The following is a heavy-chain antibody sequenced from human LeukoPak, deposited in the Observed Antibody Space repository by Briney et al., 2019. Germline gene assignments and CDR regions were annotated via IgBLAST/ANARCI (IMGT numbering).Heavy chain of an antibody. D-gene: IGHD3-3*01. Sequence: GRSLRLSCAASGFTFSSYGMHWVRQAPGKGLEWVAVIWYDGSNKYYADSVKGRFTISRDNSKSTLYLQMNSLRAEDTAVYYCAKDGGGGYYVAYFDYWGQGTLVTVSS. J-gene: IGHJ4*02. CDR3: AKDGGGGYYVAYFDY. CDR2: IWYDGSNK. V-gene: IGHV3-33*06. CDR1: GFTFSSYG.